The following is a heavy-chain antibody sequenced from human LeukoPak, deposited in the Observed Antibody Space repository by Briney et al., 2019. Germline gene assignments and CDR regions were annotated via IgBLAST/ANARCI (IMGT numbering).Heavy chain of an antibody. CDR1: GFTFTSYA. Sequence: ASVTVSCKASGFTFTSYAITWVRQAPGQGLEWMGWIITYNGNTHYAQKLQGRVTLTTDTSTNIAYMELRGLRSDDTAVYYCAKTTVTSEEYFYYYMDVWGKGTTVTVSS. J-gene: IGHJ6*03. V-gene: IGHV1-18*01. CDR3: AKTTVTSEEYFYYYMDV. CDR2: IITYNGNT. D-gene: IGHD4-17*01.